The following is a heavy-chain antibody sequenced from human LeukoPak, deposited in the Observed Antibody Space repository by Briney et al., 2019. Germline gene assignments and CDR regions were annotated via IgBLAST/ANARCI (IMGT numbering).Heavy chain of an antibody. D-gene: IGHD3-3*01. CDR3: ASDNWYAFWSAPTWAY. CDR1: GFTFNSYW. J-gene: IGHJ4*02. V-gene: IGHV3-7*01. Sequence: GGSLGLSCAASGFTFNSYWMSWVRQAPGKGLEWVANIKQDGSEKYYVDSVKGRFTISRDNAKNSLFLQMNSLRAEDTAVYYCASDNWYAFWSAPTWAYWGQGTLVTVSS. CDR2: IKQDGSEK.